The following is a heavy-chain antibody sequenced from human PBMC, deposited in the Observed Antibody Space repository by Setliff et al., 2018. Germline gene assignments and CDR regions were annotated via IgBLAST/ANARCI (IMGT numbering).Heavy chain of an antibody. J-gene: IGHJ4*02. CDR1: DDSISSRHYY. CDR2: ISPVGST. V-gene: IGHV4-39*02. CDR3: ATSGFCSSGSCYSFDD. D-gene: IGHD2-15*01. Sequence: PSETLSLTCTVSDDSISSRHYYWSWIRQPPGKGLEWIGEISPVGSTNYNPSLRSRVTMSLDASKNRFSLNLTSVTAADTAVYFCATSGFCSSGSCYSFDDWGQGALVTVSS.